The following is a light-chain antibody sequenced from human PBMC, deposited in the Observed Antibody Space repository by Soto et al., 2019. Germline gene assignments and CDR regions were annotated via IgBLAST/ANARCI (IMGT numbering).Light chain of an antibody. CDR3: QQYDNPLYT. V-gene: IGKV1-33*01. CDR2: DAS. J-gene: IGKJ2*01. CDR1: QDISNY. Sequence: DIQMTQSPSSLSASVGDRVTITCQASQDISNYLNWYQQKPGKAPKLLIYDASNLERGVPSRFSGSGSGTDFTFPISSLQPEDIATYYCQQYDNPLYTFGQGTKLEIK.